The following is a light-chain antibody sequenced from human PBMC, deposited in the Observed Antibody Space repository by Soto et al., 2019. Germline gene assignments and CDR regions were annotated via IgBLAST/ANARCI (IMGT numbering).Light chain of an antibody. J-gene: IGKJ4*01. CDR2: GAS. CDR1: QSVSSNY. Sequence: EIVLTQSPGTLSLSPGERVTLSCRASQSVSSNYLAWYQQKPGQAPRLLIYGASSRATGIPDRFSGSGSGTEFTLTISSLQSEDFAVYYCQQRTNWLTFGGGTKVDI. CDR3: QQRTNWLT. V-gene: IGKV3D-20*02.